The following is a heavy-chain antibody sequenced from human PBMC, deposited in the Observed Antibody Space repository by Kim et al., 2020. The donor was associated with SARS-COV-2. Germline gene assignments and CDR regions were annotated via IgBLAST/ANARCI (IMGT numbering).Heavy chain of an antibody. V-gene: IGHV1-2*02. Sequence: ASVKVSCKASGYTFTGYYMHWVRQAPGQGLEWMGWINPNSGGTNYAQKFQGRVTMTRDTSISTAYMELSRLRSDDTAVYYCARDGELWWLRPGGCFDPWGERTLVTVS. D-gene: IGHD5-12*01. J-gene: IGHJ5*02. CDR3: ARDGELWWLRPGGCFDP. CDR2: INPNSGGT. CDR1: GYTFTGYY.